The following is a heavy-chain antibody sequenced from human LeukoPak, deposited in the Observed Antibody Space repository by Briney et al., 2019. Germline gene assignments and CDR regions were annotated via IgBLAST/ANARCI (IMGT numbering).Heavy chain of an antibody. CDR2: ICYSGRT. Sequence: SETLSLTCTVSSGSLSTSNYFWGWVRQPPGEALEGFGNICYSGRTYYSPSLKSRVTISLDTSRNQFSLKLNSVTAADTAVYYCAKDREVWWFDPWGQGTLVTASS. D-gene: IGHD3-16*01. CDR3: AKDREVWWFDP. V-gene: IGHV4-39*07. CDR1: SGSLSTSNYF. J-gene: IGHJ5*02.